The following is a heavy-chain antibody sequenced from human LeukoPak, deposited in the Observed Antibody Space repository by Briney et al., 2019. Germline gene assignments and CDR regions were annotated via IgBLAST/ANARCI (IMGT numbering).Heavy chain of an antibody. Sequence: SETLSLTCTVSGGSFSDYYWTWIRQPPGKGLEWIGYSGSTNYNPSLKSRVTISVDTSKRHFSLTLSSVTEADTVVYYCARTRRHYYGSGKNLTPWPAGLDVWGQGTTDIVS. CDR3: ARTRRHYYGSGKNLTPWPAGLDV. V-gene: IGHV4-59*01. CDR2: SGST. J-gene: IGHJ6*02. CDR1: GGSFSDYY. D-gene: IGHD3-10*01.